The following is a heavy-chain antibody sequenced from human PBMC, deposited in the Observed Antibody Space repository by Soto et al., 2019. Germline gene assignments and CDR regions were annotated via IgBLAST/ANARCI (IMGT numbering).Heavy chain of an antibody. CDR1: GFTFSSYA. CDR3: ARARRDCSSTSCYSSSWYYFDY. D-gene: IGHD2-2*02. V-gene: IGHV3-30*04. CDR2: ISYDGSNK. J-gene: IGHJ4*02. Sequence: GGSLRLSCAASGFTFSSYAMHCVRQAPGKGLEWVAVISYDGSNKYYADSVKGRFTISRDNSKNTLYLQMNSLRAEDTAVYYCARARRDCSSTSCYSSSWYYFDYWGQGTLVTVSS.